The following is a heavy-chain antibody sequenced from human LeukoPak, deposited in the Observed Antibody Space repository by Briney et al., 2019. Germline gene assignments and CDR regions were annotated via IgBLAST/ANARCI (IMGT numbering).Heavy chain of an antibody. CDR3: AKSNGYGLVDI. Sequence: SETLSLTCTVSGGSISSYYWSWIRQPAGKGLEWIGRIYTSGSTYYSPSLKSRVTISLDTSRNQFSLKLNSVTAADTAVYYCAKSNGYGLVDIWGQGTMITVSS. CDR1: GGSISSYY. D-gene: IGHD3-10*01. CDR2: IYTSGST. V-gene: IGHV4-4*07. J-gene: IGHJ3*02.